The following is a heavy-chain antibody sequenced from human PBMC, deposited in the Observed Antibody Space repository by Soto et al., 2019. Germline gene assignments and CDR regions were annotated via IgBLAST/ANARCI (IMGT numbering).Heavy chain of an antibody. CDR1: GGSISSGGYS. J-gene: IGHJ5*02. CDR2: MYHSGST. Sequence: SETLSLTCAVSGGSISSGGYSWSWIRQPPGKGLEWIGYMYHSGSTYYNPSLKSRVTISIDRSKNQFSLKLSSVTAADTAVYYCARGGYYYGSGSYYPRGWFDPWGQGTQVTVSS. CDR3: ARGGYYYGSGSYYPRGWFDP. V-gene: IGHV4-30-2*01. D-gene: IGHD3-10*01.